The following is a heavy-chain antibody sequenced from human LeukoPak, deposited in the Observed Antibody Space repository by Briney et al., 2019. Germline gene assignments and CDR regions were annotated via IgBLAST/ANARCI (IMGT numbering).Heavy chain of an antibody. CDR1: GFTFNDYW. CDR2: TKQDGRER. Sequence: GGSLRLSCSASGFTFNDYWMTWVPQAPGKGLEWVAHTKQDGRERYYGESVKGRFTISRDNAKNLVYLQMNSLGAEDTALYYCERGWNYAFRFDYWGQGTLVTVSS. J-gene: IGHJ4*02. CDR3: ERGWNYAFRFDY. V-gene: IGHV3-7*01. D-gene: IGHD1-7*01.